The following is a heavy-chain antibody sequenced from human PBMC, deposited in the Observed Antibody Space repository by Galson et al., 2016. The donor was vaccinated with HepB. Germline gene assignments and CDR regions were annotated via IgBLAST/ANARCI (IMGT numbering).Heavy chain of an antibody. Sequence: ETLSLTCTVSGGSLSSDYWSWIRQPPGKGLEWIGYIYYSGSTNYNPSLKSRVTMSVDTSKKQFSLRPTSVTAADTAVYYCARARPEGYSSGYGMDVWGQGTTVTVSS. D-gene: IGHD5-18*01. CDR3: ARARPEGYSSGYGMDV. J-gene: IGHJ6*02. CDR1: GGSLSSDY. V-gene: IGHV4-59*01. CDR2: IYYSGST.